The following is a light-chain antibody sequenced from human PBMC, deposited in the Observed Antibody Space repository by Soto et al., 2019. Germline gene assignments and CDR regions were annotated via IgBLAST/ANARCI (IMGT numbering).Light chain of an antibody. CDR1: QSVSSSY. CDR2: GAS. Sequence: EIVLTQSPGTLSLSPGERATLSCRASQSVSSSYLAWYQQKPGQAPRLLIYGASSRATGIPDRFSGSGSGTDFTLTTSRLEPEDFAMYYCQQYGRSHLVTFGQGTRLEIK. CDR3: QQYGRSHLVT. J-gene: IGKJ5*01. V-gene: IGKV3-20*01.